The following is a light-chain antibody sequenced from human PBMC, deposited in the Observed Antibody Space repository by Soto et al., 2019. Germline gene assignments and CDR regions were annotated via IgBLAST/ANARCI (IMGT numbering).Light chain of an antibody. CDR1: QGISSY. Sequence: AIRMTQSPSSLSASTGDRVTITCRASQGISSYLAWYQQKPGKAPKLLIYAASTLQSGVPSRFSGSGSGTVITLTISCLQSEDFATYYCQPYYSYSTFGQGTKVEIK. CDR2: AAS. J-gene: IGKJ1*01. V-gene: IGKV1-8*01. CDR3: QPYYSYST.